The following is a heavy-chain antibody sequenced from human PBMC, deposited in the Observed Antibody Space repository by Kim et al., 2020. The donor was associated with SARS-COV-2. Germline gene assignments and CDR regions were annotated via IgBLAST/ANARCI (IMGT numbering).Heavy chain of an antibody. V-gene: IGHV4-39*07. CDR2: MYHRGSS. D-gene: IGHD2-2*01. CDR3: AISLYVVKADAVVLTGFGY. J-gene: IGHJ4*02. CDR1: GGSISRGNYY. Sequence: SETLSLTCSVSGGSISRGNYYWGWVRQSPGKGLEWIGSMYHRGSSNYNPSLKSRITISMDTSKDQFSLKLNSVTDAYTAVYYCAISLYVVKADAVVLTGFGYWGLGTLVIVSS.